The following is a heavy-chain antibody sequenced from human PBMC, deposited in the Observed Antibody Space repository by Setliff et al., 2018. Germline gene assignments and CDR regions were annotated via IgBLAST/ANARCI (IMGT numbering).Heavy chain of an antibody. CDR1: GFAFTSYD. Sequence: QAGGSLRLSCVTSGFAFTSYDMTWVRQAPGKGLEWVASINNGGVSADYTDSMKGRFTISRDNSRNTLYLQMYSLRAEDTAVYYCAKGNLGYCSGGICYPFDYWGQGSLVTVSS. V-gene: IGHV3-23*01. CDR2: INNGGVSA. CDR3: AKGNLGYCSGGICYPFDY. J-gene: IGHJ4*02. D-gene: IGHD2-15*01.